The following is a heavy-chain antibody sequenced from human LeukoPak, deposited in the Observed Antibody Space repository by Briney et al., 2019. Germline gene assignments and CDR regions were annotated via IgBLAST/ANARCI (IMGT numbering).Heavy chain of an antibody. CDR1: GFTFSSYA. Sequence: GGSLRLSCAASGFTFSSYAMHWFRQAPGKGLEWVAVISYDGSNKYYADSVKGRFTISRDNSKNTLYLQMNSLRAEDTAVYYCARDRDPHDYGAKTRAFDIWGQGTMVTVSS. CDR3: ARDRDPHDYGAKTRAFDI. CDR2: ISYDGSNK. V-gene: IGHV3-30-3*01. D-gene: IGHD4-17*01. J-gene: IGHJ3*02.